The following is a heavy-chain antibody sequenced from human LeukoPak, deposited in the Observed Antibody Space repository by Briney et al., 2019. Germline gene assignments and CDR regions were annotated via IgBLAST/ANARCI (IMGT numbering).Heavy chain of an antibody. CDR1: GYTFTGYY. D-gene: IGHD6-19*01. CDR3: ARIEYSSGWIDP. V-gene: IGHV1-2*02. J-gene: IGHJ5*02. CDR2: INPNSGGT. Sequence: ASVKVSCKASGYTFTGYYMHWVRQAPGQGLEWMGWINPNSGGTNYAQKFQGRVTMTRDTSISTAYMELSRLRSDDTAVYYCARIEYSSGWIDPWGQGTLVTVSS.